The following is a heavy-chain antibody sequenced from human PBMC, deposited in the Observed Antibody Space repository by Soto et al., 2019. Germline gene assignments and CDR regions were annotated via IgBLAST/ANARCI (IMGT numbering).Heavy chain of an antibody. CDR2: IYPGDSDT. Sequence: GESLKISCKGSGYSFTSYWIGWVRQMPGKGLEWMGIIYPGDSDTRYSPSFQGQVTISADKSISTAYLQWSSLKASDTAMYYCARVQVTNFYYYYGMDVWGQGTTVTVSS. CDR3: ARVQVTNFYYYYGMDV. CDR1: GYSFTSYW. D-gene: IGHD4-17*01. J-gene: IGHJ6*02. V-gene: IGHV5-51*01.